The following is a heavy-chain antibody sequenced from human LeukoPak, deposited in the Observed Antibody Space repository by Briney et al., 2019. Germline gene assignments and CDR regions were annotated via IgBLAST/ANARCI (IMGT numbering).Heavy chain of an antibody. CDR1: GGSISSYY. J-gene: IGHJ6*03. Sequence: PSETLSLTCTVSGGSISSYYWIWIRQPAGKGLEWIGRIYTSGSTNYNPSLKSRVTMSVDTSKNQFSLKLSSVTAADTAVYYCARDEIRGKGYYYYYMDVWGKGTTVTVSS. V-gene: IGHV4-4*07. CDR3: ARDEIRGKGYYYYYMDV. CDR2: IYTSGST.